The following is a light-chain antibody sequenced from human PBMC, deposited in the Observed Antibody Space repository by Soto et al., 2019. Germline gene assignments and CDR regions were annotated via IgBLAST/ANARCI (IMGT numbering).Light chain of an antibody. CDR1: QNIRSR. CDR3: QQYDRFSWT. V-gene: IGKV1-5*01. CDR2: DAS. J-gene: IGKJ1*01. Sequence: DFQMTQAPSTLSASLGDRVTITCRASQNIRSRLAWFQQKPGKAPKLLIYDASSLESGVPQRFSGSGSGTEFTLTINSLQPDDFATYYCQQYDRFSWTFGQGTKVDIK.